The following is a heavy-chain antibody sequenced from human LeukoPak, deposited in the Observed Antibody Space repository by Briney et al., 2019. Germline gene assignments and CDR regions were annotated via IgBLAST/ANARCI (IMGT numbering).Heavy chain of an antibody. V-gene: IGHV1-69*13. CDR3: VRSESLNYAPCDY. Sequence: SVKVSCKASGGTFSSYAISWVRQAPGQGLEWMGGIIPIFGTANYAQKFQGRVTITADESTSTAYMELSSLRSEDTAVYYCVRSESLNYAPCDYWGQGTLVTVSS. CDR1: GGTFSSYA. CDR2: IIPIFGTA. D-gene: IGHD3-16*01. J-gene: IGHJ4*02.